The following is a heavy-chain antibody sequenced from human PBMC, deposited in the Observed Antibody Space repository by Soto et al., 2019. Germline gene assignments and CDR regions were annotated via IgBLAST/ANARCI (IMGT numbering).Heavy chain of an antibody. D-gene: IGHD6-6*01. Sequence: SETLSLTCTVSGGSISSYYWSWIRQPPGKGLEWIGYIYYSGSTNYNPSLKSRVTISVDTSKNQFSLKLSSVTAADTAVYYCARDHSVAARPRYYYYGMDVWGQGTTVTVSS. CDR2: IYYSGST. J-gene: IGHJ6*02. CDR1: GGSISSYY. CDR3: ARDHSVAARPRYYYYGMDV. V-gene: IGHV4-59*01.